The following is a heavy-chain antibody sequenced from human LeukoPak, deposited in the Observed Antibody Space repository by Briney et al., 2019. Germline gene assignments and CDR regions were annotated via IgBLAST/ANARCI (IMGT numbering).Heavy chain of an antibody. Sequence: SESLSLSGTVSGGSISSDYWSWLRQPPGKGLEWIGYIYDSGSTNYNPSLKSRVTRSVDTSKNQFYLKRSSVTSADTAVDYNARVEYQLLYESNWFAPWGQRTLVTVSS. CDR2: IYDSGST. V-gene: IGHV4-59*01. D-gene: IGHD2-2*02. J-gene: IGHJ5*02. CDR3: ARVEYQLLYESNWFAP. CDR1: GGSISSDY.